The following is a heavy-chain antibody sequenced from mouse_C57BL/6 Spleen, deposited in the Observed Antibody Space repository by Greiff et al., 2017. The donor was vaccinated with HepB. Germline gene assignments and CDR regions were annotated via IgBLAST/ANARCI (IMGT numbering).Heavy chain of an antibody. CDR1: GYTFTDYN. Sequence: VQLQHSGPELVKPGASVKMSCKASGYTFTDYNMHWVKQSHGKSLEWIGYINPNNGGTSYNQKFKGKATLTVNKSSSTAYMELRSLTSEDSAVYYCARCYYGSSSAWFAYWGQGTLVTVSA. CDR2: INPNNGGT. V-gene: IGHV1-22*01. CDR3: ARCYYGSSSAWFAY. D-gene: IGHD1-1*01. J-gene: IGHJ3*01.